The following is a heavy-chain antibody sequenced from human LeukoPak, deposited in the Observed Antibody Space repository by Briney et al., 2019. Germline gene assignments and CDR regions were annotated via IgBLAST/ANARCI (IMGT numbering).Heavy chain of an antibody. J-gene: IGHJ5*02. CDR3: AGSGYYGTNWFDP. D-gene: IGHD3-22*01. CDR1: GFTFRSYG. CDR2: IWYDGSNK. Sequence: WGSLRLSCAASGFTFRSYGMHWVRQAPGKGLEWVAVIWYDGSNKYYADSVKGRFNISRDNSKNTLYLQMNSLRAEDTAVYYCAGSGYYGTNWFDPWGQGTLVTVSS. V-gene: IGHV3-33*01.